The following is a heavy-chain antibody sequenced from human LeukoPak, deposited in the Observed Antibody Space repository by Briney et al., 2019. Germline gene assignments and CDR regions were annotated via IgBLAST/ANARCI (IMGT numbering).Heavy chain of an antibody. CDR3: ARRYKNVVVPGYYMDV. J-gene: IGHJ6*03. V-gene: IGHV1-8*01. CDR1: GYTFTGYD. CDR2: MNPNSGNT. D-gene: IGHD2/OR15-2a*01. Sequence: ASVTVSCTASGYTFTGYDINWVRQAPGQGPEWMGWMNPNSGNTGYAQKFQGRVTMTRNTSISTAYMELSSLTSEDTAVYYFARRYKNVVVPGYYMDVWGKGTTVTVSS.